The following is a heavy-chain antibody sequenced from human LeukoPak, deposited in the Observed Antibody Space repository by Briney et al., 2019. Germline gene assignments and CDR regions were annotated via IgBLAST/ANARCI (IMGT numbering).Heavy chain of an antibody. CDR1: GYSFTNYA. V-gene: IGHV7-4-1*02. J-gene: IGHJ4*02. CDR2: IHPSTGNP. D-gene: IGHD3-16*02. Sequence: ASVKVSCKASGYSFTNYAMNWVRQAPGQGLEWMGWIHPSTGNPTYAQGFTGRFVFSLDTSVSTTYLQISSLKAEDTAVYFCARAFQSLGGLSLPDYWGQGTLVTVSS. CDR3: ARAFQSLGGLSLPDY.